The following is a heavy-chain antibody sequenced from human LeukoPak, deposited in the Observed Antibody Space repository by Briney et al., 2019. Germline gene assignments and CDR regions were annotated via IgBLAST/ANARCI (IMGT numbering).Heavy chain of an antibody. D-gene: IGHD1/OR15-1a*01. CDR1: GFTFSSYA. Sequence: GGSLRLSCAASGFTFSSYAMHWVRQAPGKGLEWVAVISYDGSNKYYADSVKGRFTISRDNSKNTLYLQMNSLRAEDTAVYYCARFIIREHADYWGQGTLVTVSS. V-gene: IGHV3-30*04. CDR2: ISYDGSNK. J-gene: IGHJ4*02. CDR3: ARFIIREHADY.